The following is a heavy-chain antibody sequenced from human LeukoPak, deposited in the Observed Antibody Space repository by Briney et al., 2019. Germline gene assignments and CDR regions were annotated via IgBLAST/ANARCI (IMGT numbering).Heavy chain of an antibody. CDR2: IRSSSSTI. Sequence: PGGSLRLSCAASGFTFSSYSMNWVRQAPGKGLEWVSYIRSSSSTIYYADSVKGRFTISRDNAKNSLYLQMNSLRAEDTAVYYCARPRTLNYYDSSGYSVSYFDYWGQGTLVTVSS. J-gene: IGHJ4*02. V-gene: IGHV3-48*01. CDR3: ARPRTLNYYDSSGYSVSYFDY. CDR1: GFTFSSYS. D-gene: IGHD3-22*01.